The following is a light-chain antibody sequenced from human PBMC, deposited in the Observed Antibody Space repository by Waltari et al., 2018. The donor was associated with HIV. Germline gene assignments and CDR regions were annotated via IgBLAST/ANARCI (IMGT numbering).Light chain of an antibody. CDR2: GDN. CDR3: LAWDDNLRAYV. Sequence: QSVLTQPPSASGTPGQRVTISCSGRSSNIGSNSVTWYQTYEGMAPKLLIYGDNQRPSGVPARFSGSRSGTSSSLAISGLQSEDEADYYCLAWDDNLRAYVFGTGTTVIAL. V-gene: IGLV1-44*01. CDR1: SSNIGSNS. J-gene: IGLJ1*01.